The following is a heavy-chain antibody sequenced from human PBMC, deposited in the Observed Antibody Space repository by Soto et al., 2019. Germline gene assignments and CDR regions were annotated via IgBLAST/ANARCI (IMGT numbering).Heavy chain of an antibody. D-gene: IGHD2-21*02. CDR2: LGAGGGAR. J-gene: IGHJ4*02. V-gene: IGHV3-23*01. CDR1: GFSFSDYA. CDR3: ARIRSTVTVRSYFDY. Sequence: EVQLLESGGSLVQPGGSLRLSCEASGFSFSDYAMTWDRQAPGKGLEWVSLLGAGGGARNYADSVKGRFTISRDNSKNTVFLLMNSLRPEDTAIYYCARIRSTVTVRSYFDYWGQGTLVTVSS.